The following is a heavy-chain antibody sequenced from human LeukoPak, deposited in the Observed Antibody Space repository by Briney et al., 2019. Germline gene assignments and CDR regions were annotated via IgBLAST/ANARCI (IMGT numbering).Heavy chain of an antibody. V-gene: IGHV3-7*01. J-gene: IGHJ6*03. CDR2: IKQDGSEK. CDR1: GFIFSSYW. Sequence: GGSLRLSCAASGFIFSSYWMSWVRQAPGKGLEWVANIKQDGSEKYYVDSVKGRFTISRDNAKNSLYLQMNSLRAEDTAVYYCARDYYGSGSYRYYYMDVWGKGTTVTVSS. D-gene: IGHD3-10*01. CDR3: ARDYYGSGSYRYYYMDV.